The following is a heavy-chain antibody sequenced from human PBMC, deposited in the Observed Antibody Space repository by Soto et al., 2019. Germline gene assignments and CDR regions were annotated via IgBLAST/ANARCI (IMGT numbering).Heavy chain of an antibody. V-gene: IGHV3-23*01. D-gene: IGHD1-26*01. Sequence: PGGSLRLSCAASGFTSSSYAMSWVRQAPGKGLEWVSAISGSGGSKYYADSVKGRFTISRDNSKNTLYLQMNSLRAEDTAVYYCAKDGSLHFDYWGQGTLVTVSS. CDR1: GFTSSSYA. CDR3: AKDGSLHFDY. J-gene: IGHJ4*02. CDR2: ISGSGGSK.